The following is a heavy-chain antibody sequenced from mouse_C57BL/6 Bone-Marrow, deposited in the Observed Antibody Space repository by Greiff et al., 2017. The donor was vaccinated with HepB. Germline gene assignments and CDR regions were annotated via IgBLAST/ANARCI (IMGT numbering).Heavy chain of an antibody. CDR2: IDPSDSYT. J-gene: IGHJ1*03. V-gene: IGHV1-50*01. Sequence: VQLQESGAELVKPGASVKLSCKASGYTFTSYWMQWVKQRPGQGLEWIGEIDPSDSYTNYNQKFKGKATLTVDTSSSTAYMQLSSLTSEDSAVYYCASPTVVATPYWYFDVWGTGTTVTVSS. CDR3: ASPTVVATPYWYFDV. D-gene: IGHD1-1*01. CDR1: GYTFTSYW.